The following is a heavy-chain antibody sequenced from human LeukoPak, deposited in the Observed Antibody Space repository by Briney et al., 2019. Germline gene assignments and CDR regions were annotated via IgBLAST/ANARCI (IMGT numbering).Heavy chain of an antibody. CDR2: IKGKTDGGTT. D-gene: IGHD6-13*01. J-gene: IGHJ4*02. CDR1: GFTFSNAW. V-gene: IGHV3-15*01. CDR3: TTPVVAAAGTGRDY. Sequence: PGGSLRLSCAASGFTFSNAWMSWVRQAPGKGLEWVGRIKGKTDGGTTDYAAPVKGRFTISRDDSKNTLYLQMNSLKTEDTAVYYCTTPVVAAAGTGRDYWGQGTLVTVSS.